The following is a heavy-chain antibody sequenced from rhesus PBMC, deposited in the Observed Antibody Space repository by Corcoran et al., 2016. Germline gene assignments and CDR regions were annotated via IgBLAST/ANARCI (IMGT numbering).Heavy chain of an antibody. CDR2: TNPYNGNA. Sequence: QVQLVQSGAEVKKLGSSVKVSCKASGYTFTDYHMHWVRQAPRQGLGWMGWTNPYNGNAKYVKKFTGRVTMTRDTSTSTAYMGLSSLRSEDTALYCCARVKGISSGYRIYYGLDSWGQGVVVTVSS. CDR1: GYTFTDYH. CDR3: ARVKGISSGYRIYYGLDS. J-gene: IGHJ6*01. V-gene: IGHV1S2*01. D-gene: IGHD3-40*01.